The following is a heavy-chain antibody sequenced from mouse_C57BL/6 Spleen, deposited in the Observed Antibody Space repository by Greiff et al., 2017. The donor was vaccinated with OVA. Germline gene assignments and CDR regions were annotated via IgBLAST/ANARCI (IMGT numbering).Heavy chain of an antibody. V-gene: IGHV1-76*01. CDR3: AREPEAMDY. J-gene: IGHJ4*01. Sequence: VKLMESGAELVRPGASVKLSCKASGYTFTDYYINWVKQRPGQGLEWIARIYPGSGNTYYNEKFKGKATLTAEKSSSTAYMQLSSLTSEDSAVYFCAREPEAMDYWGQGTSVTVSS. CDR1: GYTFTDYY. CDR2: IYPGSGNT.